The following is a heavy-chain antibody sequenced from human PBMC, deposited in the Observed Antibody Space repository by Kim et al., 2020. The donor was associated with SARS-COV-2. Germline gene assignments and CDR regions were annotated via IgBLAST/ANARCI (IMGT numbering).Heavy chain of an antibody. CDR3: ARGGRSSAMECGDY. Sequence: GGSLRLSCAASGFTFSSYRMNWVRQAPGKGLEWVSSISSSSSTIYYADSVKGRFTISRDNAKNSLYLQMNSLRADDTAVYYCARGGRSSAMECGDYWGQGTLVTVSS. CDR1: GFTFSSYR. CDR2: ISSSSSTI. D-gene: IGHD5-18*01. J-gene: IGHJ4*02. V-gene: IGHV3-48*04.